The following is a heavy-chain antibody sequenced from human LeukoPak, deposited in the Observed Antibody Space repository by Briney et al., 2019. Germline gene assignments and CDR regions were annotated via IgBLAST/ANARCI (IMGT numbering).Heavy chain of an antibody. CDR1: GFNINDNY. CDR2: IGDGGRDI. V-gene: IGHV3-11*06. D-gene: IGHD3-22*01. CDR3: ASPKYYYDSSGYSRADAFDI. Sequence: GGSLRLSCAASGFNINDNYMAWIRQAPGKGLEWLSYIGDGGRDINYAAFVKGRFTISRDNAKNSLYLQMNSLRAEDTAVYYCASPKYYYDSSGYSRADAFDIWGQGTMVTVSS. J-gene: IGHJ3*02.